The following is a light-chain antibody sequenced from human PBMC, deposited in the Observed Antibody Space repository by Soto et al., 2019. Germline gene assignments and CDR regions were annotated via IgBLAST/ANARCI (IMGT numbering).Light chain of an antibody. Sequence: QSALTQPASVSGSPGQSIAISCTGTSSDVGGFPYVSWYQQHPGKAPKVIIYDVTSRPSGVSNRFSGSKSGNTASLTISGLQPDDEADYHCSSYTSGSTHVVFGGGTKLTVL. J-gene: IGLJ2*01. CDR3: SSYTSGSTHVV. CDR1: SSDVGGFPY. CDR2: DVT. V-gene: IGLV2-14*03.